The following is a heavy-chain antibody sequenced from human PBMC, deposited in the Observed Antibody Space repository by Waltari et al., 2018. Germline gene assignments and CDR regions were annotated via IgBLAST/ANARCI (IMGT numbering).Heavy chain of an antibody. J-gene: IGHJ5*01. V-gene: IGHV3-7*01. CDR1: GFTFSGYW. Sequence: EVQLVESGGGLVQPGGSLRLSCAASGFTFSGYWMSGVRQAPGKVREWVANIKRDGSEKYYADSVKGRFTISRDNAENSLYLQMNSLRAEDTAVYYCARNWYDYWGQGTLVTVSS. CDR3: ARNWYDY. CDR2: IKRDGSEK.